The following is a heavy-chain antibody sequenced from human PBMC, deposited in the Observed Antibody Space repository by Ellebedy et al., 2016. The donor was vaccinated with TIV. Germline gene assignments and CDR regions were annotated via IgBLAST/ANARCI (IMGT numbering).Heavy chain of an antibody. CDR2: LSGSGDST. CDR1: GFSFSSYA. V-gene: IGHV3-23*01. CDR3: AKDKFTVNMYFLGGEHLQH. J-gene: IGHJ1*01. Sequence: GGSLRLSXAASGFSFSSYAMTWVRQAPGKGLEWVSALSGSGDSTYYADSVKGRFTISRGNSRNTLYLQMNSLRAEDTAVYYCAKDKFTVNMYFLGGEHLQHWGQGTLVIVSS. D-gene: IGHD4-17*01.